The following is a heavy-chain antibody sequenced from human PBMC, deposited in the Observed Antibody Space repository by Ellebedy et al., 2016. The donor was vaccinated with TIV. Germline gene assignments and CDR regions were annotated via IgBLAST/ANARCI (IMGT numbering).Heavy chain of an antibody. CDR1: GYTFTSYY. D-gene: IGHD6-19*01. Sequence: ASVKVSCXASGYTFTSYYMHWVRQAPGQGLEWMGIINPSGGSTSYAQKFQGRVTMTRDTSTSTVYMELSSLRSEDTAVYYCARVGSSGWYRADYYYGMDVWGQGTTVTVSS. J-gene: IGHJ6*02. CDR2: INPSGGST. CDR3: ARVGSSGWYRADYYYGMDV. V-gene: IGHV1-46*01.